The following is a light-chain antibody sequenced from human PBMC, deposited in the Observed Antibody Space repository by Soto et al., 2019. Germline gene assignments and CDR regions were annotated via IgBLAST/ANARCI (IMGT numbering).Light chain of an antibody. CDR3: CSYAGSYTYV. CDR1: SSDIGAYNY. CDR2: EVT. Sequence: QSALTQPASVSGSPGQSITISCSGSSSDIGAYNYVSWYQHHPGKVPKVMIYEVTNRPSGVSNRFSGSKSGNTASLTISGLQAEDEADYYCCSYAGSYTYVFGTGTKLTVL. J-gene: IGLJ1*01. V-gene: IGLV2-14*01.